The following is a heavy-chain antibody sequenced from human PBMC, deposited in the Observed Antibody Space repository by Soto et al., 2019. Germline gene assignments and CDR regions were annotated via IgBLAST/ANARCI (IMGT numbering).Heavy chain of an antibody. CDR3: DRDGYYDSSGEGGYDY. J-gene: IGHJ4*02. D-gene: IGHD3-22*01. CDR1: GGSIRSGGYY. Sequence: SETLSLTCTVSGGSIRSGGYYWSWIRQPPGKGLEWIGHIYYSGSTYYNQSLKSRVNITVETSKNQLSLKQSSVTAADTAVYYCDRDGYYDSSGEGGYDYWGQGTLVTVSS. V-gene: IGHV4-30-4*08. CDR2: IYYSGST.